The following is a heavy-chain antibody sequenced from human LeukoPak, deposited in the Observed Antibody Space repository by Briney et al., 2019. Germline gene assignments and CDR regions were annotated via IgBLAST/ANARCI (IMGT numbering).Heavy chain of an antibody. V-gene: IGHV3-23*01. J-gene: IGHJ4*02. D-gene: IGHD3/OR15-3a*01. CDR1: GFTFSSYA. CDR2: VTGSGSST. CDR3: AKAQELGNYEFFLFDY. Sequence: PGQSLRLSCAASGFTFSSYAMTWVRQAPGKGLEWVSGVTGSGSSTCYADSVKGRFTISRDNSKNTLYLQMNSLRAEDTAVYYCAKAQELGNYEFFLFDYWGLGTLVTVSS.